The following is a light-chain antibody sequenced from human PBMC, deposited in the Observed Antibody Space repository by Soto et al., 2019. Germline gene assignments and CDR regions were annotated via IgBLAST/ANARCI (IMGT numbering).Light chain of an antibody. J-gene: IGKJ1*01. CDR1: QSVSNNY. V-gene: IGKV3-20*01. CDR2: GAS. Sequence: IVLKQSPGTLSLSTGERATLSCRASQSVSNNYLAWYQQKPGQAPRLPIYGASNRATGIPDRFSGSGSGTDFTLTISRLEPEDFAVYYCQQYGSSGTFGQVTKVEIK. CDR3: QQYGSSGT.